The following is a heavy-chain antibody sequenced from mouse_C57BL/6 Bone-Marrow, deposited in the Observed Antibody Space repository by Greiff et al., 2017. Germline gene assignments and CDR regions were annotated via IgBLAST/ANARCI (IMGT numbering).Heavy chain of an antibody. CDR2: IDPEDGET. Sequence: EVMLVESGAELVKPGASVKLSCTASGFNIKDYYLHWVKQRTAQGLEWIGRIDPEDGETKYAPKFQGKATITADTSSNTAYLQLSSLSSEDTAVYYCARSTMDENYFDYWGQGTSLTVSS. J-gene: IGHJ2*02. CDR1: GFNIKDYY. V-gene: IGHV14-2*01. CDR3: ARSTMDENYFDY. D-gene: IGHD2-1*01.